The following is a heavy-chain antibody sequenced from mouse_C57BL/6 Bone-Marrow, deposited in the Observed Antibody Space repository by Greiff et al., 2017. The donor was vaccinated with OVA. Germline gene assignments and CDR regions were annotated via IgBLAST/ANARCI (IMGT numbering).Heavy chain of an antibody. Sequence: QVQLQQPGAELVKPGASVKLSCKASGYTFTSYWMHWVKQRPGQGLEWIGMIHPNSGSTNYNEKFKSKATLTVDKSSSTAYMQLSSLTSEDSAVYYCARRDYSNYGEAMDYWGQGTSVTVSS. J-gene: IGHJ4*01. CDR1: GYTFTSYW. CDR2: IHPNSGST. CDR3: ARRDYSNYGEAMDY. D-gene: IGHD2-5*01. V-gene: IGHV1-64*01.